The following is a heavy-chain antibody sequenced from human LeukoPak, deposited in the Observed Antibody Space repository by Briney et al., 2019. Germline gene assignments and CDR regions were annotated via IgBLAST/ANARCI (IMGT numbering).Heavy chain of an antibody. Sequence: AAVTVSCKASGYTFTSYGISWVRPAPGQGLEWMGWISAYNGNTNYAQKLQGRVTMTTDTSTSTAYMELRSLRSDDTAVYYCARSGEVEAATTRGAQFDYWGQGTLVTVSS. J-gene: IGHJ4*02. CDR3: ARSGEVEAATTRGAQFDY. D-gene: IGHD5-12*01. V-gene: IGHV1-18*01. CDR1: GYTFTSYG. CDR2: ISAYNGNT.